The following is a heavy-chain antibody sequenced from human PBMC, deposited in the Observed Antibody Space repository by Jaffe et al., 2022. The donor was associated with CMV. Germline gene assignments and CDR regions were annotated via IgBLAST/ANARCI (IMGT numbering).Heavy chain of an antibody. CDR3: VRAGPYYGSGSYYTLDY. Sequence: QVQLEESGGGLVKPGGSLRLSCAASGFRFSDYYMSWSRQAPGKGLEWVSYISSSGSTTYYADSVKGRFSISRDNAKNSLYLQMNSLGAEDTAVYYCVRAGPYYGSGSYYTLDYWGQGTLVTVSS. D-gene: IGHD3-10*01. CDR1: GFRFSDYY. V-gene: IGHV3-11*01. J-gene: IGHJ4*02. CDR2: ISSSGSTT.